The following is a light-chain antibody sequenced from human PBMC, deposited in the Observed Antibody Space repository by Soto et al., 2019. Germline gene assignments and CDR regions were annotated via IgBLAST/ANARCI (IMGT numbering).Light chain of an antibody. Sequence: QSVLTQPPSVSGAPGQRVTISCTGCSSNIGAGCEVHWYQHLPGKAPKLLIYGNTNRPSGVPDRFSGSKSGTSASLAITGLQAEDEADYYCQSYDSSLSVWMFGGGTKLTVL. J-gene: IGLJ3*02. V-gene: IGLV1-40*01. CDR1: SSNIGAGCE. CDR3: QSYDSSLSVWM. CDR2: GNT.